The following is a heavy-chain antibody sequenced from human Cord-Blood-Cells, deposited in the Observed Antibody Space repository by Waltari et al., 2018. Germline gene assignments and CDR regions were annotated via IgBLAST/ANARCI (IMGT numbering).Heavy chain of an antibody. J-gene: IGHJ6*03. Sequence: EVQLVESGGGLVKPGRSLRLSCTASGFTFGDYAMCWFRQAPGKGLEWVGFIRSKAYGGTTEYAASVKGRFTISRDDSKSIAYLQMNSLKTEDTAVYYCTRSVGNYYYYYMDVWGKGTTVTVSS. D-gene: IGHD7-27*01. CDR2: IRSKAYGGTT. CDR1: GFTFGDYA. CDR3: TRSVGNYYYYYMDV. V-gene: IGHV3-49*05.